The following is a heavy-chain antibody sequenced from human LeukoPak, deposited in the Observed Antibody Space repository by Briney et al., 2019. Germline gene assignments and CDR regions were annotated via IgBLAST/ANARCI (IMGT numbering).Heavy chain of an antibody. V-gene: IGHV4-34*01. CDR1: AASFSGYY. J-gene: IGHJ4*02. D-gene: IGHD3-10*01. Sequence: SETLSLTGSVYAASFSGYYLGWIPPPPGKGRKWSGEINHSGSTKYNPTMKSRVTISVDTSKNQLSLKLSSATAADTAVYYCARGQNLYVLLGFGDLYFDFWGQETLVTVSS. CDR3: ARGQNLYVLLGFGDLYFDF. CDR2: INHSGST.